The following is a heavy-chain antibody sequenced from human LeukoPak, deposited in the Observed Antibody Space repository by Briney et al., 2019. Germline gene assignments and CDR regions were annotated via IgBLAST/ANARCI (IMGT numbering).Heavy chain of an antibody. CDR2: IIPIFGTA. CDR3: ATGGTLNDYYDSSGYFRYFDY. Sequence: GASVKVSCKASGGTFSSYAISWVRQAPGQGLEWMGGIIPIFGTANYAQKFQGRVTITADESTSTAYMELSSLRSEDTAVYYCATGGTLNDYYDSSGYFRYFDYWGQGTLVTVSS. J-gene: IGHJ4*02. V-gene: IGHV1-69*13. D-gene: IGHD3-22*01. CDR1: GGTFSSYA.